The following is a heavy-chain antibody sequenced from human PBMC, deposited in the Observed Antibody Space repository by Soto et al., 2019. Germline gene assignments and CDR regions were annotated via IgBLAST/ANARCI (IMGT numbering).Heavy chain of an antibody. Sequence: GGSLRLSCAASGFTFSSYEMNWVRQAPGKGLEWVSYISSSGSTIYYADSVKGRFTISRDNAKNSLYLQMNSLRAEDTAVYYCARDRVVVVVAATFDYYYYGMDVWGQGTTVTVS. CDR2: ISSSGSTI. D-gene: IGHD2-15*01. J-gene: IGHJ6*02. CDR3: ARDRVVVVVAATFDYYYYGMDV. CDR1: GFTFSSYE. V-gene: IGHV3-48*03.